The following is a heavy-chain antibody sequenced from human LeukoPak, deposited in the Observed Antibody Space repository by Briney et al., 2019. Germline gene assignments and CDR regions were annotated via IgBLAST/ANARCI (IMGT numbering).Heavy chain of an antibody. CDR2: IKQDETEK. CDR3: ATEIMITFGGVIVIPGDY. J-gene: IGHJ4*02. D-gene: IGHD3-16*02. Sequence: GGSLRLSCTASGFTFSNFWMGWVRQAPGKGLEWVANIKQDETEKFYLGSVRGRFTISRDNAKSSLYLQMNSLRVEDTAVYYCATEIMITFGGVIVIPGDYWGQGTLVTVSS. V-gene: IGHV3-7*03. CDR1: GFTFSNFW.